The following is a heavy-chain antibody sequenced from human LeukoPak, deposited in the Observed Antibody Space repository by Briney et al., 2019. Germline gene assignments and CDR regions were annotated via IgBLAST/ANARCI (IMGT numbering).Heavy chain of an antibody. D-gene: IGHD6-19*01. Sequence: GGSLRLSCAASGFTFSSYGMQWVRQAAGKGLEWVAVIWYDGSKKYYADSVKGRFTISRDNAKHSLYLQMNSLRAEDTAVYYCARGQQWLERADYWGQGTLVTVSS. CDR2: IWYDGSKK. CDR1: GFTFSSYG. CDR3: ARGQQWLERADY. V-gene: IGHV3-33*01. J-gene: IGHJ4*02.